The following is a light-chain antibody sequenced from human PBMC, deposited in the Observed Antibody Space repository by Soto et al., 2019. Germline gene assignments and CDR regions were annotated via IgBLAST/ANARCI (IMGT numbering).Light chain of an antibody. Sequence: QSVLTQPASVSGSPGQSITISCTGTSSDVGGYNYVSWYQQHPDKAPKLLIYEVSNRPSGVSNRFSGSKSGNTAYLTISGLQAEDESDYYCCSYTRISTDVFGPGTKV. CDR2: EVS. V-gene: IGLV2-14*01. J-gene: IGLJ1*01. CDR3: CSYTRISTDV. CDR1: SSDVGGYNY.